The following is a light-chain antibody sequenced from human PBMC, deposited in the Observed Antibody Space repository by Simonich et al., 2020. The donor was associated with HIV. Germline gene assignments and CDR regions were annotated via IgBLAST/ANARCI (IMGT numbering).Light chain of an antibody. CDR1: QSVNSNY. Sequence: GERSTLPCRASQSVNSNYLAWYQQKPGQAPRLLIYGASNRATGIPDRFSGSESGTDFTLTISRLEPEDFAVYYCQQYGSSPLFGQGTKVEIK. CDR2: GAS. J-gene: IGKJ1*01. V-gene: IGKV3-20*01. CDR3: QQYGSSPL.